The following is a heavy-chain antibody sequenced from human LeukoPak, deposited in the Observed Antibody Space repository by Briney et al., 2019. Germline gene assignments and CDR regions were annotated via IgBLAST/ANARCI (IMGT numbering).Heavy chain of an antibody. V-gene: IGHV3-33*06. D-gene: IGHD3-3*01. CDR1: GFTFSSYG. CDR3: AKDSNDFWSGHPDY. J-gene: IGHJ4*02. Sequence: GESLRLSCAASGFTFSSYGMHWVRQAPGKGLEWVAVIWYDGSNKYYADSVKGRFAISRDNSKNTVYLQMNSLRAEDTAVYYCAKDSNDFWSGHPDYWGQGTLVTVSS. CDR2: IWYDGSNK.